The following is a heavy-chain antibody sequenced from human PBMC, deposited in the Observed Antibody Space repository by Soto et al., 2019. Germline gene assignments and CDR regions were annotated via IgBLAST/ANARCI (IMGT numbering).Heavy chain of an antibody. J-gene: IGHJ4*02. V-gene: IGHV4-30-4*01. Sequence: PSETLSLTCTVSGGSISSGDYYWSWIRQPPGKGLEWIGYIYYSGSTYYNPSLKSRATISVDTSKNQFSLKLSSVTAADTAVYYCARTTRVRSGYLDYWGQGTLVTVSS. CDR3: ARTTRVRSGYLDY. CDR1: GGSISSGDYY. CDR2: IYYSGST. D-gene: IGHD3-22*01.